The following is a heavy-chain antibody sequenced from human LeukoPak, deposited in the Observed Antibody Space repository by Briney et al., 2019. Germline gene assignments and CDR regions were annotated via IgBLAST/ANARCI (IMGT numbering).Heavy chain of an antibody. D-gene: IGHD3-16*01. CDR3: ASHGRLRGTNFDY. CDR1: GYSFTSYW. Sequence: GESLKISCKGSGYSFTSYWISWVRQMPGKGLEWMGRIDPSDSYTNYSPSFQGHVTISADKSISTAYLQWSSLKASDTAMYYCASHGRLRGTNFDYWGQGTLVTVSS. CDR2: IDPSDSYT. J-gene: IGHJ4*02. V-gene: IGHV5-10-1*01.